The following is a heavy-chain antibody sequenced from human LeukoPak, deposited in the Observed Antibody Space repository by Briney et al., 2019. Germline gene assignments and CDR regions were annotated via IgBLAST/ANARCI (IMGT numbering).Heavy chain of an antibody. CDR1: GYTFTGYY. J-gene: IGHJ4*02. CDR3: ARGSYDYVWGSYRPPVDY. D-gene: IGHD3-16*02. Sequence: ASVTVSCKASGYTFTGYYMHWVRQAPGQGLEWMGWINPNSGGTNYAQKFQGRVTMTRDTSISTAYMELSRLRSDDTAVYYCARGSYDYVWGSYRPPVDYWGQGTLVTVSS. CDR2: INPNSGGT. V-gene: IGHV1-2*02.